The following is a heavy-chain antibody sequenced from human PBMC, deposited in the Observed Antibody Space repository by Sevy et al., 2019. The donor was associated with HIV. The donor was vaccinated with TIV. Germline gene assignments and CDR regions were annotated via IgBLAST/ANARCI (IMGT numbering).Heavy chain of an antibody. CDR2: ISSSSSYI. Sequence: GGSLRLSCAASGFTFSSYIMNWVRQAPGKGLEWVSSISSSSSYIYYADSVKGRFTISRDNAKNSLYLQMNSLRVEDTAVYYCTRGVSDFSSGYPDDWGQGTMVTVSS. CDR1: GFTFSSYI. CDR3: TRGVSDFSSGYPDD. J-gene: IGHJ4*01. V-gene: IGHV3-21*01. D-gene: IGHD3-3*01.